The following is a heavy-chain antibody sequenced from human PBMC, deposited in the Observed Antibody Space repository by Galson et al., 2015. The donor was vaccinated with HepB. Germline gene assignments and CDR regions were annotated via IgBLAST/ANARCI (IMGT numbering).Heavy chain of an antibody. V-gene: IGHV3-73*01. Sequence: SLRLSCAASGFPFSCSTMNWIRQASGKGLDWVGLIRNKVNNYATAYDASVQGRFTISRDDSKNTAYLQMNTLGTEDTAVYYCVAEGYWGQGTLVTVSS. J-gene: IGHJ4*02. CDR1: GFPFSCST. CDR2: IRNKVNNYAT. CDR3: VAEGY.